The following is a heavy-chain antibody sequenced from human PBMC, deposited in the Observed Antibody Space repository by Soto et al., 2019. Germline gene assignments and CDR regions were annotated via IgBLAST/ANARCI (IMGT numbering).Heavy chain of an antibody. CDR2: IYFGGSDT. CDR1: GYSFTSNW. J-gene: IGHJ4*02. Sequence: GESLKISCKGSGYSFTSNWIAWVRQMPGKGLEWMGVIYFGGSDTRYSPSFQGQVTISADKSINTAYLQWSSLKASDTAVYYCARHYYGFDSWGQGTPVTVSS. V-gene: IGHV5-51*01. CDR3: ARHYYGFDS. D-gene: IGHD3-22*01.